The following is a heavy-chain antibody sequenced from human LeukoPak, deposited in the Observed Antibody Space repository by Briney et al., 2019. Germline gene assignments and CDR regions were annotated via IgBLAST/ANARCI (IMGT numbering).Heavy chain of an antibody. D-gene: IGHD3-3*01. CDR1: GFTFSSYG. CDR3: AKDHDDFWSGYGRVLDY. V-gene: IGHV3-30*02. CDR2: IRYDGSNK. Sequence: GGSLRLSCAASGFTFSSYGMHWVRQAPGKGLEWVAFIRYDGSNKYYADSVKGRFTISRDNSKNTLYLQMNNLRAEDTAVYYCAKDHDDFWSGYGRVLDYWGQGTLVTVSS. J-gene: IGHJ4*02.